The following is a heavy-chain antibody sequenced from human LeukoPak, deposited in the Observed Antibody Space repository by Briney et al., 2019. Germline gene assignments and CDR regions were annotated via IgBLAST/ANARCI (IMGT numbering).Heavy chain of an antibody. J-gene: IGHJ4*02. CDR1: GFTFSSYS. V-gene: IGHV3-21*01. Sequence: GGSLRLSCAASGFTFSSYSMNWVRQAPGKGLEWVSSISSSSTYIYYADSVKGRFTISRDNAKNSLYLQMNSLRAEDTAVYYCARGPSGSYLYYFDYWGQGTLVTVSS. CDR3: ARGPSGSYLYYFDY. D-gene: IGHD1-26*01. CDR2: ISSSSTYI.